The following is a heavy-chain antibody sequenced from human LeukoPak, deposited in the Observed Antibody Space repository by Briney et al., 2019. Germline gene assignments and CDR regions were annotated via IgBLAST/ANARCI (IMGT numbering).Heavy chain of an antibody. CDR1: GFSVSNHY. D-gene: IGHD2/OR15-2a*01. Sequence: GRSLRLSCAASGFSVSNHYMSWVRQAPGKGLEWVSIIFAGGDVYYADSVKGRFTISRDNVKNMVFLQMNRLTGEDTALYYCARVSFYAFDTWGQGTRVTVSS. CDR3: ARVSFYAFDT. V-gene: IGHV3-53*01. J-gene: IGHJ3*02. CDR2: IFAGGDV.